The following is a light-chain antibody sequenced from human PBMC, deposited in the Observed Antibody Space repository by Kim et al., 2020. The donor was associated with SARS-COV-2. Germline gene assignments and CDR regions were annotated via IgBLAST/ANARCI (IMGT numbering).Light chain of an antibody. CDR1: QTVTSNY. Sequence: PGERATLSCRASQTVTSNYLAWYQQKPGQAPRLLIYGASSRATGIPDRFSGRGSGTDFTLTISRLEPEDFAVYYCQQYGSSPATFGQGTKVE. CDR2: GAS. CDR3: QQYGSSPAT. V-gene: IGKV3-20*01. J-gene: IGKJ1*01.